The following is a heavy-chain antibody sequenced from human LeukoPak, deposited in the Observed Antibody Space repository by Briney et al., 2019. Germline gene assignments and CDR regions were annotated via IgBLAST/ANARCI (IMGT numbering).Heavy chain of an antibody. CDR3: ARAYGGNPMGWSDAFDI. J-gene: IGHJ3*02. CDR2: INPNSGGT. CDR1: GFTFSNFG. Sequence: GGSLRLSCAASGFTFSNFGMHWVRQAPGQGLEWMGWINPNSGGTNYAQKFQGRVTMTRDTSISTAYMELSRLRSDDTAVYYCARAYGGNPMGWSDAFDIWGQGTMVTVSS. D-gene: IGHD4-23*01. V-gene: IGHV1-2*02.